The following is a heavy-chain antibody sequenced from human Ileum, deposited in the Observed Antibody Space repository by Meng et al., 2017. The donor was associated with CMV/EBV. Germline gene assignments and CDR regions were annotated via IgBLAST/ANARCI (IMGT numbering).Heavy chain of an antibody. J-gene: IGHJ4*02. CDR2: ARNKANSYTT. Sequence: GESLKISCAASGFSFSDHHMDWVRQAPGKGPEWIARARNKANSYTTEYAASVKGRFTTSRDDSTNLLYLQMNSLKTEDTAVYYCARVGYNSGWQDFDYWGQGTLVTVSS. V-gene: IGHV3-72*01. CDR3: ARVGYNSGWQDFDY. CDR1: GFSFSDHH. D-gene: IGHD6-19*01.